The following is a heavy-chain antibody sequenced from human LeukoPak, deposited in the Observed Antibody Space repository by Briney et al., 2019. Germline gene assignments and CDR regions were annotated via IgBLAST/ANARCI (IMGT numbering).Heavy chain of an antibody. V-gene: IGHV3-9*01. Sequence: GGSLRLSCAASGFTFDDYAMHWVRQAPGKGLEWVSGISWNSGSIGYAVSVKGRFTISRDNAKNSLYLQMNSLRAEDTALYYCAKDISDYYDSSGYYVYWGQGTLVTVSS. CDR2: ISWNSGSI. CDR1: GFTFDDYA. J-gene: IGHJ4*02. CDR3: AKDISDYYDSSGYYVY. D-gene: IGHD3-22*01.